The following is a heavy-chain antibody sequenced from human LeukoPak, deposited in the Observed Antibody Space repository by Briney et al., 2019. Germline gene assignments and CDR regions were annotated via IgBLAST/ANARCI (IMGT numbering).Heavy chain of an antibody. CDR1: GFTFSTYA. CDR3: AKDREKAVGATIFDF. CDR2: INGRSGGT. J-gene: IGHJ4*02. V-gene: IGHV3-23*01. Sequence: GGSLRLSCAASGFTFSTYAMSWVRQAPGKGLEWVSRINGRSGGTYYADSVKGRFIISRDNSNNTLYLQMNSLRAEDTAVYYCAKDREKAVGATIFDFWGQGTLVTVSS. D-gene: IGHD1-26*01.